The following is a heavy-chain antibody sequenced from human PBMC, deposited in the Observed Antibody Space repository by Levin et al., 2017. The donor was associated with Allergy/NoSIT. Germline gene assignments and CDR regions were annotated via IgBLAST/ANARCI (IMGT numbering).Heavy chain of an antibody. Sequence: GGSLRLSCAASAFTFSDYSMNWVRQAPGKGLEWVSFISASSGTIFYSDSVKGRFTISRDNAQNTVYLKMNSLRAEDTALYYCARDNTHFYGMDVWGQGTTVTVSS. CDR1: AFTFSDYS. J-gene: IGHJ6*02. CDR3: ARDNTHFYGMDV. CDR2: ISASSGTI. V-gene: IGHV3-48*01. D-gene: IGHD2-2*02.